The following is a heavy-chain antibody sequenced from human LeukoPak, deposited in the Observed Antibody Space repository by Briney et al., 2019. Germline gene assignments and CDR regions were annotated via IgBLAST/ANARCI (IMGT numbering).Heavy chain of an antibody. Sequence: PGGSLRLSCAASGFTFSSYAMHWVRQALGKGLEWVAVISYDGSNKYYADSVKGRFTISRDNSKNTLYLQMNSLRAEDTAVYYCARDSSGWYYYYYGMDVWGQGTTVTVSS. CDR1: GFTFSSYA. V-gene: IGHV3-30-3*01. CDR2: ISYDGSNK. D-gene: IGHD6-19*01. CDR3: ARDSSGWYYYYYGMDV. J-gene: IGHJ6*02.